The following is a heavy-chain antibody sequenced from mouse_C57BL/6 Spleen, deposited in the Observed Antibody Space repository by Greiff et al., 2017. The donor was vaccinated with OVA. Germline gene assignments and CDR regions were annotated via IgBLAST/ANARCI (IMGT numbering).Heavy chain of an antibody. CDR1: GYTFTSYW. J-gene: IGHJ1*03. V-gene: IGHV1-52*01. Sequence: VQLQQPGAELVRPGSSVKLSCKASGYTFTSYWMHWVKQRPIQGLEWIGNIDPSDSETHYNQKFKDKATLTVDKSSSTAYMQLRSLTSADSAVYYCARRGSYYGGDCGVWGTGTTVTVSS. CDR2: IDPSDSET. D-gene: IGHD1-1*02. CDR3: ARRGSYYGGDCGV.